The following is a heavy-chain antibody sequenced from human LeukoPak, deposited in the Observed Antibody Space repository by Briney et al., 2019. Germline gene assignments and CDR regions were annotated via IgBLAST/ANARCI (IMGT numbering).Heavy chain of an antibody. V-gene: IGHV4-39*01. CDR1: GGSISSSSYY. D-gene: IGHD2-2*01. J-gene: IGHJ4*02. Sequence: SETLSLTCTVSGGSISSSSYYWGWIRQPPGKGLEWIGSIYYSGSTYYNPSLKSRVTISVDTSKNQFSLKLSSVTAADTAVYYCARRSGVVRYCSSTSCLPFDYWGQGTLVTVSS. CDR3: ARRSGVVRYCSSTSCLPFDY. CDR2: IYYSGST.